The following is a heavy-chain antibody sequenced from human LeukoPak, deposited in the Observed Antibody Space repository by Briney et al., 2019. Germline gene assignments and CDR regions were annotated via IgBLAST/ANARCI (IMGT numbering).Heavy chain of an antibody. CDR1: GGSISSGSYY. CDR2: IYTSGST. V-gene: IGHV4-61*02. CDR3: AGVKDGSSWYRGLTD. Sequence: SQTLSLTCTVSGGSISSGSYYWSWIRQPAGKGLEGSGRIYTSGSTNYNPSLKSRVTISVDTSKNQFSLKLSSVTAADTALKYSAGVKDGSSWYRGLTDGGQGTLATVSS. J-gene: IGHJ4*02. D-gene: IGHD6-13*01.